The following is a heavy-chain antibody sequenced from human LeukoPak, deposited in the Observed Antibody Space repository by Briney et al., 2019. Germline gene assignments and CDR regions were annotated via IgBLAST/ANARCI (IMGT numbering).Heavy chain of an antibody. CDR3: ARRSRMGGTVWEFDY. Sequence: ASVKVSCKASGYTFTSYAMNWVRQAPGQGLEWMGWINTNTGNPTYAQGFTGRFVFSLDTSVSTAYLQISSLKAEDTAVYYCARRSRMGGTVWEFDYWGQGTLVTVSS. CDR1: GYTFTSYA. D-gene: IGHD6-19*01. CDR2: INTNTGNP. V-gene: IGHV7-4-1*02. J-gene: IGHJ4*02.